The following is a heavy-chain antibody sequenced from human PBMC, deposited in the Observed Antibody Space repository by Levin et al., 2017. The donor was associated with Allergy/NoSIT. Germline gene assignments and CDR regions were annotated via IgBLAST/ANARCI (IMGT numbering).Heavy chain of an antibody. Sequence: SQTLSLTCAVYGGSFSGYYWSWIRQPPGKGLEWIGEINHSGSTNYNPSLKSRVTISVDTSKNQFSLKLSSVTAADTAVYYCARGHVGATAHFDYWGQGTLVTVSS. V-gene: IGHV4-34*01. CDR2: INHSGST. CDR3: ARGHVGATAHFDY. D-gene: IGHD1-26*01. J-gene: IGHJ4*02. CDR1: GGSFSGYY.